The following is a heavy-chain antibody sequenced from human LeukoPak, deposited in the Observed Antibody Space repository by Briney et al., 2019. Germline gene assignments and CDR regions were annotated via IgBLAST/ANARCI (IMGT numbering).Heavy chain of an antibody. J-gene: IGHJ4*02. Sequence: GGSLRLSCAASGFTFSSYSMNWVRQAPGKGLEWGSSISSSSSYIYYADSVKGRLTISRDNAKNSLYLQMNSLRAEDTAVYYCARSRDGYNPKYFDYWGQGTLVTVSS. CDR2: ISSSSSYI. V-gene: IGHV3-21*01. D-gene: IGHD5-24*01. CDR3: ARSRDGYNPKYFDY. CDR1: GFTFSSYS.